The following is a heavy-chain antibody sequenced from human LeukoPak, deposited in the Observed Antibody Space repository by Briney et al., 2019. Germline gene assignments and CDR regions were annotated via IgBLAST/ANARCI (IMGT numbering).Heavy chain of an antibody. Sequence: ASVKVSCKASGYTFTSYAMNWVRQAPGQGLEWMGWINTNTGNPTYVQGFTGRFVFSLDTSVSTAYLQISSLKAEDTAVYYCARDCSGGSCYYYYYGMDVWGQGTTVTVSS. D-gene: IGHD2-15*01. CDR2: INTNTGNP. CDR3: ARDCSGGSCYYYYYGMDV. V-gene: IGHV7-4-1*02. CDR1: GYTFTSYA. J-gene: IGHJ6*02.